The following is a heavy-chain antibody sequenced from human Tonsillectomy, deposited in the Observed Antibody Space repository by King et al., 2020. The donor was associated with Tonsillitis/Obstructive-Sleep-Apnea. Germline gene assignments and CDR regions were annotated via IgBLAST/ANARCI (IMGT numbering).Heavy chain of an antibody. V-gene: IGHV3-23*04. CDR2: ISGSGGST. CDR1: GFSFSRYA. CDR3: ARVPATIPYYYYMDL. J-gene: IGHJ6*03. D-gene: IGHD2-2*02. Sequence: VQLVESGGGLVQPGGSLRLSCAASGFSFSRYAMSWVRQAPGKGLEWVSAISGSGGSTYYADSVKGRFTISRDNSKNTLYLLMNSLRAEDTAVFHCARVPATIPYYYYMDLWGKGTTVTVS.